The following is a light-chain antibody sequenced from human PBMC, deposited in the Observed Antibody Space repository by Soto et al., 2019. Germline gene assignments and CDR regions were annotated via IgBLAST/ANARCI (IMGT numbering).Light chain of an antibody. CDR3: QQGYSIPPST. J-gene: IGKJ2*01. CDR1: QSISTY. CDR2: AAS. Sequence: DIQMTQSPSSLSASVGDRVTITCRANQSISTYLSWYQQKPGKAPKLLIYAASNLQSGVSSRFSGSGSGTAFTLTISSLQPADFATYYCQQGYSIPPSTFGQGTKLEIK. V-gene: IGKV1-39*01.